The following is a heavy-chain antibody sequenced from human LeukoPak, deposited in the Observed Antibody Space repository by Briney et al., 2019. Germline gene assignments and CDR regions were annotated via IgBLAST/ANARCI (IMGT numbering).Heavy chain of an antibody. J-gene: IGHJ4*02. Sequence: ASVKVSCKTSGDTVTGYYMHWVRQAPGQGLEWMGWINPNTGGTNYAQNFQGRVTMTSDTSISTAYMELSSLRSDDTAMYYYAIAPMIVVVFPPRLDFWGQGTLVTVSS. CDR2: INPNTGGT. D-gene: IGHD3-22*01. CDR1: GDTVTGYY. V-gene: IGHV1-2*02. CDR3: AIAPMIVVVFPPRLDF.